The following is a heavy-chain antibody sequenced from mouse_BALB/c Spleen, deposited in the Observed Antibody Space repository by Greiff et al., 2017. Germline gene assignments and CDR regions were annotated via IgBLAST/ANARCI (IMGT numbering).Heavy chain of an antibody. Sequence: QVQLQQSGPELVKPGASVKISCKASGYAFSSSWMNWVKQRPGQGLEWIGRIYPGDGDTNYNGKFKGKATLTADKSSSTAYMQLSSLTSVDSAVYFCARGMITLDYWGQGTTLTVSS. V-gene: IGHV1-82*01. D-gene: IGHD2-4*01. CDR3: ARGMITLDY. CDR1: GYAFSSSW. J-gene: IGHJ2*01. CDR2: IYPGDGDT.